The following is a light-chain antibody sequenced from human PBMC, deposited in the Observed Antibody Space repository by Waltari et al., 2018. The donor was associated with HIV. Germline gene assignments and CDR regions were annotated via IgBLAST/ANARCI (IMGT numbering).Light chain of an antibody. CDR3: QSFDANNHWV. V-gene: IGLV6-57*03. CDR1: SGSIASHY. CDR2: EDY. J-gene: IGLJ3*02. Sequence: FLLTQPHSVSSSPGKTVTISCTRSSGSIASHYVHWSHQRPGNAPTTILSEDYQRPSGVPDRFSGTIVKSSNSASLTISGVKTEDEADYYCQSFDANNHWVFGGGTRLTVL.